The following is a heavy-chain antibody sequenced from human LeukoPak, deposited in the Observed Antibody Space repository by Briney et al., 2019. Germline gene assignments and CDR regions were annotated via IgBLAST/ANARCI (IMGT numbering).Heavy chain of an antibody. CDR2: IKQDGSEK. CDR1: GFTFSSYW. Sequence: GGSLRLSCAASGFTFSSYWMSWVRQAPGKGLEWVANIKQDGSEKYYVDSVKGRFTISRDNAKNSLYLQMNSLKVEDTAVYYCAKVHAYYDFWSGYLNWFDPWGQGTLVTVSS. V-gene: IGHV3-7*01. J-gene: IGHJ5*02. D-gene: IGHD3-3*01. CDR3: AKVHAYYDFWSGYLNWFDP.